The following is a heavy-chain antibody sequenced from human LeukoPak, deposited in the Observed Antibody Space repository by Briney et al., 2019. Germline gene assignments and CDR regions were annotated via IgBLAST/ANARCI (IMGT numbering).Heavy chain of an antibody. CDR1: GGSISSYY. D-gene: IGHD6-6*01. CDR3: ARAPLGTPYSSSSAWFDP. J-gene: IGHJ5*02. Sequence: SETLSLTCTVSGGSISSYYWSWIRQHPGKGLEWIGYIYYSGSTNYNPSLKSRVTISVDTSKNQFSLKLSSVTAADAAVYYCARAPLGTPYSSSSAWFDPWGQGTLVTVSS. V-gene: IGHV4-59*01. CDR2: IYYSGST.